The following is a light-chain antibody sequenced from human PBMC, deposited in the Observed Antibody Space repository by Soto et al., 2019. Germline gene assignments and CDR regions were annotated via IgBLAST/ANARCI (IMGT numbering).Light chain of an antibody. J-gene: IGLJ2*01. V-gene: IGLV1-40*01. CDR1: TSNIGAVYG. CDR3: QPDDSTLTVF. CDR2: AND. Sequence: QSVLTQPPSVSGAPGQSVTISCTGSTSNIGAVYGFHWYQQIRGTAPRLLIFANDNRPSGVPDRFSGSKSGTSASLTITGLQAGVEADYHCQPDDSTLTVFFGGGTNLTVL.